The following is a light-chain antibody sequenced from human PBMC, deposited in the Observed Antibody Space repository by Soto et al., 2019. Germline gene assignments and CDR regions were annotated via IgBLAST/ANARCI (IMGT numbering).Light chain of an antibody. CDR1: SSDIGGYDY. V-gene: IGLV2-14*01. Sequence: QSALTQPASVSGSPGQSITISCAGTSSDIGGYDYVSWYQQHPGRAPRLIIYEVSNRPSGISNRFSGSKSGNTASLTISGLRAADEATYYCSSYTSGSTLGVFGGGTKLTVL. CDR2: EVS. CDR3: SSYTSGSTLGV. J-gene: IGLJ3*02.